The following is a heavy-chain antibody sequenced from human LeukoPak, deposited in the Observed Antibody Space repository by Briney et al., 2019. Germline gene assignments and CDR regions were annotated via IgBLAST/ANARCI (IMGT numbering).Heavy chain of an antibody. CDR3: ARESSHYYDSSGYSSNWFDP. J-gene: IGHJ5*02. CDR1: GGSISSGSYS. Sequence: KSSETLSLTCAVSGGSISSGSYSWSWIRQPPGKGLEWIGYIYPRGSTYYNPSLKSRVILSLDKSANQFSLNLSSVTAADTAVYYCARESSHYYDSSGYSSNWFDPWGQGTLVTVSS. D-gene: IGHD3-22*01. V-gene: IGHV4-30-2*01. CDR2: IYPRGST.